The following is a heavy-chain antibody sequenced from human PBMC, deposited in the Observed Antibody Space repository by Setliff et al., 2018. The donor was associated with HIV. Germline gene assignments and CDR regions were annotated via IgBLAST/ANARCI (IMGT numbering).Heavy chain of an antibody. CDR1: GVSVGSGDYY. Sequence: SETLSLTCSVSGVSVGSGDYYWHWIRQHPEKALEWIGYIFHSGDTYYNPSLKSRISMSVDTSKNQFSLELTSLTAADTAVSYCATRPRIAARTFDYWGQGMLVTVSS. D-gene: IGHD6-6*01. CDR2: IFHSGDT. CDR3: ATRPRIAARTFDY. J-gene: IGHJ4*02. V-gene: IGHV4-31*03.